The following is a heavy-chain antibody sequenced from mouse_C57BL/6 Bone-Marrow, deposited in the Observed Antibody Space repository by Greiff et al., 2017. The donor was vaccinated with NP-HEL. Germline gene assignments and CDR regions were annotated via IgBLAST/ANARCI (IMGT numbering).Heavy chain of an antibody. CDR3: TTGGSSPYAMDY. CDR1: GFNIKDDY. V-gene: IGHV14-4*01. Sequence: EVQLQQSGAELVRPGASVKLSCTVSGFNIKDDYMHWVKQRPEQGLEWIGWIDPENGDTEYASKFQGKATITADTSSNTAYLQIRSLTSEDTAVYYCTTGGSSPYAMDYWGQGTSVTVSS. CDR2: IDPENGDT. J-gene: IGHJ4*01. D-gene: IGHD1-1*01.